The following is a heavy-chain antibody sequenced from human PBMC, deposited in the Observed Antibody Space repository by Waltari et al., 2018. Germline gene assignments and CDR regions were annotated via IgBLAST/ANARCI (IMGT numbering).Heavy chain of an antibody. CDR1: GYTFTSYA. D-gene: IGHD1-26*01. CDR3: ARAGKIRGSRWELRDAFDI. J-gene: IGHJ3*02. V-gene: IGHV1-3*03. CDR2: INAGNGNT. Sequence: QVQLVQSGAEVKKPGASVKVSCKASGYTFTSYAMHWVRQAPGQRLEWMGWINAGNGNTKHAQEFQGRVTITRDTPASTAYMELSSLRSEDMAVYYCARAGKIRGSRWELRDAFDIWGQGTMVTVSS.